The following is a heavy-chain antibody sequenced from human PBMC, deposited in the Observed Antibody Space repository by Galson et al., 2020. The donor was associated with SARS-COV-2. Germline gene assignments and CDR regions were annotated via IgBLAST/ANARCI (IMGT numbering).Heavy chain of an antibody. CDR2: ISYDGSNK. D-gene: IGHD3-9*01. CDR1: GFTFSSYA. Sequence: GGSLRLSCAASGFTFSSYAMHWVRQAPGKGLEWVAVISYDGSNKYYADSVKGRFTISRDNSKNTLYLQMNSLRAEDTAVYYCARETAVLRYFDWLPNFDYWGQGTLVTVSS. J-gene: IGHJ4*02. V-gene: IGHV3-30-3*01. CDR3: ARETAVLRYFDWLPNFDY.